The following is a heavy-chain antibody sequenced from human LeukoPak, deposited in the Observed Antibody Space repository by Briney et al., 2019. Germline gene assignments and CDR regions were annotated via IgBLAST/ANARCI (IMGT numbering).Heavy chain of an antibody. V-gene: IGHV4-59*01. CDR3: ARDTRDAFDI. J-gene: IGHJ3*02. CDR1: GGSISGFY. Sequence: PSETLSLTCTVSGGSISGFYWNWIRQPPGKGLEWIGYVYYSGNTNYNPSLKSRVTISLDTSKNQFSLKLRSVTAADTAVYYCARDTRDAFDIWGQGTMVTVSS. CDR2: VYYSGNT.